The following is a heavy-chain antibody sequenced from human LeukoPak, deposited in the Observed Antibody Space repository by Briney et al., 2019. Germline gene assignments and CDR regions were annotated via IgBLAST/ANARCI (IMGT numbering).Heavy chain of an antibody. V-gene: IGHV3-21*01. CDR2: ISSSSSYI. D-gene: IGHD6-13*01. CDR1: GFTFSSYS. Sequence: GGSLRLSCAASGFTFSSYSMNWVRQAPGKGLEWVSSISSSSSYIYYADSVKGRFTISRDNAKNSLYLQMNSLRAVDTAVYYCARSYSSSWYYDYWGQGTLVTVSS. J-gene: IGHJ4*02. CDR3: ARSYSSSWYYDY.